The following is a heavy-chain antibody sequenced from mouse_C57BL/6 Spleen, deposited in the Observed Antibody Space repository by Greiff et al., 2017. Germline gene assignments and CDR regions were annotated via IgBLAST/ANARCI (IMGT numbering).Heavy chain of an antibody. D-gene: IGHD2-5*01. CDR3: ARKGAYYSNYPDY. V-gene: IGHV1-69*01. CDR1: GYTFTSYW. J-gene: IGHJ2*01. CDR2: IDPSDSYT. Sequence: QVQLQQSGAELVMPGASVKLSCKASGYTFTSYWMHWVKQRPGQGLEWIGEIDPSDSYTNYNQKFKGKSTLTVDKSSSTAYMQLRSLTSEDSAVYYCARKGAYYSNYPDYWGKGTTLTVSS.